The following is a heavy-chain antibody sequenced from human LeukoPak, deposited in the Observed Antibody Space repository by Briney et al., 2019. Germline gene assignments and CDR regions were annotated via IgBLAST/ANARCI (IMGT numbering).Heavy chain of an antibody. CDR1: GGSVSSYY. V-gene: IGHV4-59*08. CDR3: ARHGTISSESYFDY. D-gene: IGHD1-14*01. CDR2: IHNSGRT. Sequence: SETLSLTCSVCGGSVSSYYWSWMRQSPGKGLEWIGYIHNSGRTNYNPSLKSRVTGFVDTSKNQVSLRLSSVTAADTAVYYCARHGTISSESYFDYWGQGALVTVSS. J-gene: IGHJ4*02.